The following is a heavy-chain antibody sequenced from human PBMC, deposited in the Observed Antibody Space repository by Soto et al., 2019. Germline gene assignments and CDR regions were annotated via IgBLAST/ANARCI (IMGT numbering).Heavy chain of an antibody. D-gene: IGHD2-2*01. Sequence: QVQLVQSGAEVKKPGSSVKVSCKASGGTFSSYAISWVRQAPGQGLEWMGGIIPMFGTANYAQKFQGRVTITADESTSTAYMERSSLRSEDTAVYYCARANCISPSCQYDDYGMDVWGQGTTVTVSS. CDR2: IIPMFGTA. CDR3: ARANCISPSCQYDDYGMDV. J-gene: IGHJ6*02. CDR1: GGTFSSYA. V-gene: IGHV1-69*12.